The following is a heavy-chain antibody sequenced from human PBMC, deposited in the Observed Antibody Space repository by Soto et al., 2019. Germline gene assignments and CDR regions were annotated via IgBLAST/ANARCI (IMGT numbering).Heavy chain of an antibody. J-gene: IGHJ4*02. CDR1: GFTFSSYA. CDR2: ISGSGGST. D-gene: IGHD4-17*01. V-gene: IGHV3-23*01. CDR3: SKRLGTTVTTIDY. Sequence: PGGSLRLSCAASGFTFSSYAMSWVRQAPGKGLEWVSAISGSGGSTYYADSVKGRFTISRDNSKNTPYLQMNSLRAEDTAVYYCSKRLGTTVTTIDYWGQGTLVTVSS.